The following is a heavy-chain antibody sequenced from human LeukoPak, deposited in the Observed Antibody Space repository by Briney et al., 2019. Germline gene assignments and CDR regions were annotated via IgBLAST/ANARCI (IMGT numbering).Heavy chain of an antibody. Sequence: SETLSLTCTVSGGSISSSTYYWGWIRQPPGKGLEWIGYIYYRVTSDYNPSLKSRVTMSVDMSTRQISLKLSSVTAADTAVYYCARAVGGDGSGSLWGPGTLVTVSS. CDR2: IYYRVTS. CDR3: ARAVGGDGSGSL. V-gene: IGHV4-61*05. CDR1: GGSISSSTYY. D-gene: IGHD3-10*01. J-gene: IGHJ4*02.